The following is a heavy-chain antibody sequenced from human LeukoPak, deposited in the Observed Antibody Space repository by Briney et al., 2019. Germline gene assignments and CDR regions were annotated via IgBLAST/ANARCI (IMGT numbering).Heavy chain of an antibody. J-gene: IGHJ4*02. V-gene: IGHV3-43*02. D-gene: IGHD6-19*01. CDR3: AKDTGREQWLVRGFDY. Sequence: GGSLRLSCAASGFTFDDYAMHWVRQAPGKGLEWVSLISGDAGSTYYAGSVKGRFTISRDNSKNSLYLQMNSLRTEDAALYYCAKDTGREQWLVRGFDYWGQGTLVAVSS. CDR1: GFTFDDYA. CDR2: ISGDAGST.